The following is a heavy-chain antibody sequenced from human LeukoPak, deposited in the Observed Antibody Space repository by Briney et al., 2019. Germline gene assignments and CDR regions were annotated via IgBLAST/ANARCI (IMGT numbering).Heavy chain of an antibody. J-gene: IGHJ4*02. Sequence: ASVKVSCKASGYTFTSYGISWVRQAPGQGLEWMGWISAYNGNTNYAQKLQGRVTMTTDTSTSTAYKELRSLRSDDTAVYYCARVDPPPYYDILTGYSGFDYWGQGTLVTVSS. D-gene: IGHD3-9*01. CDR2: ISAYNGNT. CDR3: ARVDPPPYYDILTGYSGFDY. V-gene: IGHV1-18*01. CDR1: GYTFTSYG.